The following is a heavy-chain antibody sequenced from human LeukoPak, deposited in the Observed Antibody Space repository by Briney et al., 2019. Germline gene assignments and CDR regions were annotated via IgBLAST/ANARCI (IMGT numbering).Heavy chain of an antibody. J-gene: IGHJ4*02. CDR3: AKEEVMRYFDY. D-gene: IGHD3-16*01. CDR2: ISSSSSYI. CDR1: GFTFSSYS. Sequence: GGSLRLSCAASGFTFSSYSMNWVRQAPGKGLEWVSSISSSSSYIYYADSVKGRFTISRDNAKNSLYLQMNSLRAEDTALYYCAKEEVMRYFDYWGQGTLVTVSS. V-gene: IGHV3-21*04.